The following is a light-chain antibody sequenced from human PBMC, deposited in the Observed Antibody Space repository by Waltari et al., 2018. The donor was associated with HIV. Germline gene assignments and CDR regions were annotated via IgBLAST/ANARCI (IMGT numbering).Light chain of an antibody. CDR1: SLRTYY. CDR3: NSRDKSGNFVV. J-gene: IGLJ2*01. CDR2: DKN. V-gene: IGLV3-19*01. Sequence: SSELTQDPAVSVALGQTVRITCQGDSLRTYYATWYQQKPGQAPLLVIFDKNNRPSGIPDRFSGSSSGNTASLTITGTQAEVEGDYYCNSRDKSGNFVVFGGGTKLTVL.